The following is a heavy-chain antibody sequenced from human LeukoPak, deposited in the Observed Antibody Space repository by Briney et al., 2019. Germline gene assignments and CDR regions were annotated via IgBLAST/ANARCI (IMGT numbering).Heavy chain of an antibody. J-gene: IGHJ5*02. Sequence: AYGPTLVKPTQTLTLTCTFSGFSLSTSGVGVGWIRQPPGKALEWLALIFWNDAKRYIPSLKSRLTIIKDTSKNQVVLTMPNMDPVDTATYYCTHRSYGDYVLASWGQGTLVTVSS. CDR2: IFWNDAK. V-gene: IGHV2-5*01. D-gene: IGHD4-17*01. CDR3: THRSYGDYVLAS. CDR1: GFSLSTSGVG.